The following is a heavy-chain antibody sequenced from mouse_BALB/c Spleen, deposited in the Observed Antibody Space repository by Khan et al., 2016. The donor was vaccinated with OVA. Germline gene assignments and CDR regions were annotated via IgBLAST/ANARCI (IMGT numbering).Heavy chain of an antibody. V-gene: IGHV2-9*02. J-gene: IGHJ4*01. D-gene: IGHD1-1*01. Sequence: QVQLKESGPGLVAPSQSLSITCTVSGFSLTSYGVHWVRQPPGKGLEWLGVIWAGGSTNYNSALMSRLSISKDNSKSQVFLKMNSLQTDDTAMYGCPRDLHYRVDYWGQGTSVTVSS. CDR3: PRDLHYRVDY. CDR1: GFSLTSYG. CDR2: IWAGGST.